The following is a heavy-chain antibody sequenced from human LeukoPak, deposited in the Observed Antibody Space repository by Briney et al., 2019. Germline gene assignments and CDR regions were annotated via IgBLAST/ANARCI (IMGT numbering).Heavy chain of an antibody. Sequence: GGSLRLSCAASGFTFSSYWMSWVRQAPGKGLEWVANIKQDGSEKYYVDSVKGRFTISRDNAKNSLYLQMNSLRAEDTAVYYCARAEGFVVVPAGYIDYWGQGTLVTVSS. J-gene: IGHJ4*02. CDR2: IKQDGSEK. V-gene: IGHV3-7*03. CDR3: ARAEGFVVVPAGYIDY. CDR1: GFTFSSYW. D-gene: IGHD2-2*01.